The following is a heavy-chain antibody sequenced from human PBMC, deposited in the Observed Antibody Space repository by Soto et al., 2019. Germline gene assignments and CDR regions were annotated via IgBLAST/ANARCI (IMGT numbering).Heavy chain of an antibody. D-gene: IGHD3-22*01. CDR3: ARAAGDYYYDSSGYPGPFDY. J-gene: IGHJ4*02. V-gene: IGHV1-69*13. CDR2: IIPIFGTA. Sequence: ASVKVSCKASGGTFSSYAISWVRQAPGQGLEWMGGIIPIFGTANYAQKFQGRVTITADESTSTAYMELSSLRSEDTAVYYCARAAGDYYYDSSGYPGPFDYWGQGTLGKVS. CDR1: GGTFSSYA.